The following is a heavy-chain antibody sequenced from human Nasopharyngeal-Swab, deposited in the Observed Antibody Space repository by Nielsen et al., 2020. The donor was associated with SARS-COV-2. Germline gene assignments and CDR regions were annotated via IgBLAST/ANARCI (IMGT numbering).Heavy chain of an antibody. CDR2: INHSGST. J-gene: IGHJ4*02. D-gene: IGHD6-13*01. V-gene: IGHV4-34*01. CDR3: ARGHWQQLVRWGFDY. Sequence: SETLSLTCAVYGGSFSGYYLSWIRQPPGKGLEWIGEINHSGSTNYNPSLKSRVTISVDTSKNQFSLKLSSVTAADTAVYYCARGHWQQLVRWGFDYWGQGTLVTVSS. CDR1: GGSFSGYY.